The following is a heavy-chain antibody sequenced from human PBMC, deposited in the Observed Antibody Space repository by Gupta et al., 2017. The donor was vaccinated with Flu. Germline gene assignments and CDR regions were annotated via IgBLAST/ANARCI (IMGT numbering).Heavy chain of an antibody. V-gene: IGHV3-48*01. J-gene: IGHJ4*02. CDR2: ISGTSRTI. D-gene: IGHD1-26*01. Sequence: PGESLRLSCAASGFSFTSYSMNWVRQAPGKGLEWISYISGTSRTIYYPDSVKGRFTISRDNGKNSLYLQMSSLRAADTALYYCARVSLYSDSNVIDFWGQGTLVTVSS. CDR1: GFSFTSYS. CDR3: ARVSLYSDSNVIDF.